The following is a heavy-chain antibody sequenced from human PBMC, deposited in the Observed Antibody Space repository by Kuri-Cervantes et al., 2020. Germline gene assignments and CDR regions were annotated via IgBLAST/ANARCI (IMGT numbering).Heavy chain of an antibody. V-gene: IGHV3-48*01. CDR2: ISSSSSFI. CDR1: GFTFSNAW. CDR3: ARDLAVAGVFQH. J-gene: IGHJ1*01. Sequence: LSLTCAASGFTFSNAWMSWVRQAPGKGLEWVSYISSSSSFIFFADSVKGRFTISRDNAKNSLYLQMNSLRAEDTAVYYCARDLAVAGVFQHWGQGTLVTVSS. D-gene: IGHD6-19*01.